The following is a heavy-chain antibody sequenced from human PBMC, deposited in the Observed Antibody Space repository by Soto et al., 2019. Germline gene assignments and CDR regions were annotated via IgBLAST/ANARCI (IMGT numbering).Heavy chain of an antibody. V-gene: IGHV5-10-1*01. CDR1: GYSFTSYW. J-gene: IGHJ6*02. CDR2: IDPSDSYT. Sequence: GESLKISCNGSGYSFTSYWISLVLQMPGKGLDWMWRIDPSDSYTNYSPSFQCHVTISADKSISTAYLQWSSLKASDTAMYYRARLGVYCSSTSCYPPRYYYGMDVWGQGTTVTVSS. D-gene: IGHD2-2*01. CDR3: ARLGVYCSSTSCYPPRYYYGMDV.